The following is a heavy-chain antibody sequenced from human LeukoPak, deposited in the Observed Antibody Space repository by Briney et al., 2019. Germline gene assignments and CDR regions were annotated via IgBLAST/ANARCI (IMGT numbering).Heavy chain of an antibody. CDR3: ARHTPEIWFDP. CDR2: IYPGDSDT. J-gene: IGHJ5*02. D-gene: IGHD5-24*01. V-gene: IGHV5-51*01. CDR1: GYSFTSYW. Sequence: GESLKVSCKGSGYSFTSYWIGWVRQMPGKGLEWMGIIYPGDSDTRYSPSFQGQVTISADKSISTAYLQWSSLKDSDTAMYYCARHTPEIWFDPWGQGTLVTVSS.